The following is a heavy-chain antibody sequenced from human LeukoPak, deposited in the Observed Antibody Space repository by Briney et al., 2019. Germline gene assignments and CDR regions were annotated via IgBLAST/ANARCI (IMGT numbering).Heavy chain of an antibody. CDR3: ARLRPHYSNYDLGYFDY. CDR1: GGSVSSGSYY. Sequence: PSETLSLTCTVSGGSVSSGSYYWVWIRQPPGKGLEWIGSIYYSGSTYYNPSLKSRVTISVDTSKNQFSLKLSSVTAADTAVYYCARLRPHYSNYDLGYFDYWGQGTLVTASS. J-gene: IGHJ4*02. D-gene: IGHD4-11*01. CDR2: IYYSGST. V-gene: IGHV4-39*01.